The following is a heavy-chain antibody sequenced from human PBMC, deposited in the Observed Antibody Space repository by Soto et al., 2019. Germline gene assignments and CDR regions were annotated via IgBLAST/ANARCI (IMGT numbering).Heavy chain of an antibody. D-gene: IGHD6-13*01. CDR2: INAGNGNT. J-gene: IGHJ4*02. CDR3: GRDVAAADY. CDR1: GYTFTSYA. Sequence: ASVKVSCKASGYTFTSYAMHWVRQAPGQRLEWMGWINAGNGNTKHSQKLQGRVTITTDTSASTAYMELSSLRSEDTAVYYCGRDVAAADYWGQGTLVTVSS. V-gene: IGHV1-3*01.